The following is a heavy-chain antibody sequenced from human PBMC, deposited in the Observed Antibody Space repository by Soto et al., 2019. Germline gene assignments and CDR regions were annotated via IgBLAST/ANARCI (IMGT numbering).Heavy chain of an antibody. D-gene: IGHD6-6*01. CDR1: GDSISSGGHY. J-gene: IGHJ6*02. CDR3: ARDSRNLGSSPHYYYGLDV. Sequence: SETLSLTCGVSGDSISSGGHYWTWIRQHPGKGLEFLGYISYRGNTYYNPSLKSRVTISVDTSKKQFSLKLNSVTAADTALYYCARDSRNLGSSPHYYYGLDVWGQGTTVTVSS. CDR2: ISYRGNT. V-gene: IGHV4-31*11.